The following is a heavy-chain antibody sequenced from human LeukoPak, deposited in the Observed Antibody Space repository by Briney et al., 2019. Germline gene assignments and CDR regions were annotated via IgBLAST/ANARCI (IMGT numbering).Heavy chain of an antibody. J-gene: IGHJ6*02. CDR3: AREKVAIVVVPAAKSFETAYYYYGMDV. D-gene: IGHD2-2*01. V-gene: IGHV3-48*04. CDR1: GFTFSSYS. Sequence: PGGSLRLSCAASGFTFSSYSMNWVRQAPGKGLEWVSYISSSSNVIYYADSVKGRFTISRDNAKSSLYLQMNSLRAEDTAVYYCAREKVAIVVVPAAKSFETAYYYYGMDVWGQGTTVTVSS. CDR2: ISSSSNVI.